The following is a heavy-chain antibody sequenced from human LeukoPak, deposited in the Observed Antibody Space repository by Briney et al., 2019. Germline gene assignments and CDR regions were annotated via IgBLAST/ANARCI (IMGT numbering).Heavy chain of an antibody. CDR1: GYTFTNYA. CDR3: ARPVLPYYYYGMDV. Sequence: ASVKVSCKASGYTFTNYAMNWVRQAPGQGLEWMGWINTNTGNPTYAQGFTGRFVFSLDTSVSTAYLQISSLKAEDTAVYYCARPVLPYYYYGMDVWGQGTTVTVSS. CDR2: INTNTGNP. J-gene: IGHJ6*02. V-gene: IGHV7-4-1*02.